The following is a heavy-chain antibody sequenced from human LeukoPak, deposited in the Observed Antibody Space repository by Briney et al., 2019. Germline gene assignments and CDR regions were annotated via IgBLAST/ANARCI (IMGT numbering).Heavy chain of an antibody. Sequence: PSETLSLTCAVYGGSFSGYYWSWVRQPPGKGLEWIGYIYYSGSTNYNPSLESRVTISVDTSKNQFSLKLSSVTAADTAVYYCARDFVYCSGGSCYSLFDYWGQGTLVTVSS. V-gene: IGHV4-59*12. CDR1: GGSFSGYY. J-gene: IGHJ4*02. CDR2: IYYSGST. D-gene: IGHD2-15*01. CDR3: ARDFVYCSGGSCYSLFDY.